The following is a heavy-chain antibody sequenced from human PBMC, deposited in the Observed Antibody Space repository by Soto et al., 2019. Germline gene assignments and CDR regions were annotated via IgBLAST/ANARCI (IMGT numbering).Heavy chain of an antibody. J-gene: IGHJ6*03. Sequence: SETLSLTRTVSGGSISSGGYYWSWIRQHPGKGLEWIGYIYYSGSTYYNPSLKSRVTISVDTSKNQFSLKLSSVTAADTAVYYCARAFSYDFWSGPPTVPAPYYMDVWGKGTTVTVS. CDR1: GGSISSGGYY. D-gene: IGHD3-3*01. CDR2: IYYSGST. CDR3: ARAFSYDFWSGPPTVPAPYYMDV. V-gene: IGHV4-31*03.